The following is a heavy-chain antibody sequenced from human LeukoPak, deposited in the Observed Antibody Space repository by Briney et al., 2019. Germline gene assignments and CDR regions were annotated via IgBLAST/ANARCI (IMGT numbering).Heavy chain of an antibody. CDR3: AKDGGLWVSAHWGDS. D-gene: IGHD7-27*01. CDR2: ITTSDGNT. V-gene: IGHV3-23*01. J-gene: IGHJ4*02. CDR1: GFTFSSYT. Sequence: GGSLRLSCAASGFTFSSYTMSWVRQAPGKGLEWVSTITTSDGNTYYADSVKGRFTVSRDNSKNTLYLQMNSLRAEDTAVYYCAKDGGLWVSAHWGDSWGQGTLVTVSS.